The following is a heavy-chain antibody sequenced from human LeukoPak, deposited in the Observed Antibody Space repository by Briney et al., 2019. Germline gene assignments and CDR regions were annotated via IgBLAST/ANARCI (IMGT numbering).Heavy chain of an antibody. CDR1: GFTFGDYA. CDR2: IRSKAYGGTT. CDR3: TRDSSGWTGAFDI. Sequence: GGSLRLSCTASGFTFGDYAMSWFRQAPGKGLEWVGFIRSKAYGGTTEYAASVKGRFTISRDDSKSIAYLQMNSLKTEDTAVYYCTRDSSGWTGAFDIWGQGTMVTVSS. V-gene: IGHV3-49*03. J-gene: IGHJ3*02. D-gene: IGHD6-19*01.